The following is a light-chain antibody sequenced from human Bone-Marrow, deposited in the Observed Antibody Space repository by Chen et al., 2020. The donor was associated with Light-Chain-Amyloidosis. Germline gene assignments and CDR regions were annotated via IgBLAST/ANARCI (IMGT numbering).Light chain of an antibody. Sequence: SYELTQPPSVSVSPGQTARITCSGDDLPTKYAYWYQQKPGQAPVLVIHRDTDRPSGISERFSGSSSGTTATLTHSGVQAEDEADYHCQSADSSGTYEVIFGGGTKLTVL. CDR2: RDT. CDR1: DLPTKY. CDR3: QSADSSGTYEVI. J-gene: IGLJ2*01. V-gene: IGLV3-25*03.